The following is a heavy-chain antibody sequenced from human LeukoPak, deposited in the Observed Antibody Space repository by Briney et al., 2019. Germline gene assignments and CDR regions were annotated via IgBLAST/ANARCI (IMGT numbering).Heavy chain of an antibody. CDR1: GGTFSSYA. J-gene: IGHJ5*02. CDR2: ITPIFGTA. D-gene: IGHD6-13*01. CDR3: ARFSPAGYSSSWIFPAT. Sequence: SVKVSCKASGGTFSSYAISWVRQAPGQGLEWMGGITPIFGTANYAQKFQGRVTITTDESTSTAYMELSSLRSEDTAVYYCARFSPAGYSSSWIFPATWGQGTLVTVSS. V-gene: IGHV1-69*05.